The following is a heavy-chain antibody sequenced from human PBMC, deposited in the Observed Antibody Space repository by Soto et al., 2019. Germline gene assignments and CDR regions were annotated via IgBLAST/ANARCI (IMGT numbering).Heavy chain of an antibody. CDR3: ARVPGDYGSYYFDY. CDR2: ISTSGSTI. Sequence: PGGSLRLSCAASGFTFANFEMNRVRQAPGKGLEWVSHISTSGSTIYYADSLKGRFTISRDNAKNSLYLQMHSLRAEDTAVYYCARVPGDYGSYYFDYWGQGTLVTVSS. CDR1: GFTFANFE. D-gene: IGHD4-17*01. V-gene: IGHV3-48*03. J-gene: IGHJ4*02.